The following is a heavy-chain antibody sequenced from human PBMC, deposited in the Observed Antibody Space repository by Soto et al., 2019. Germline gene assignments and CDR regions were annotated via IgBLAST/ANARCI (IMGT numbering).Heavy chain of an antibody. D-gene: IGHD2-15*01. V-gene: IGHV1-69*13. CDR2: IIPIFGTA. CDR1: GGTFSSYA. J-gene: IGHJ3*02. Sequence: ASVKVSCKASGGTFSSYAISWVRQAPGQGLEWMGGIIPIFGTANYAQKFQGRVTITADESTSTAYMALGSLGSADTAVYYCARAHIYYSGGRCYDDAFDIWGTGTMVTVSS. CDR3: ARAHIYYSGGRCYDDAFDI.